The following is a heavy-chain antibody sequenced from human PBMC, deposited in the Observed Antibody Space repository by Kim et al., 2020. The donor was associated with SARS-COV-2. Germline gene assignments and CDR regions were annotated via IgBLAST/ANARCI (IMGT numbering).Heavy chain of an antibody. CDR1: GFTFSDYY. D-gene: IGHD3-16*02. J-gene: IGHJ4*02. CDR2: ISSSSSYT. V-gene: IGHV3-11*05. Sequence: GGSLRLSCAASGFTFSDYYMSWIRQAPGKGLEWVSYISSSSSYTNYADSVKGRFTISRDNAKNSLYLQMNSLRAEDTAVYYCARVVWITFGGVIAPLDYWGQGTLVTVSS. CDR3: ARVVWITFGGVIAPLDY.